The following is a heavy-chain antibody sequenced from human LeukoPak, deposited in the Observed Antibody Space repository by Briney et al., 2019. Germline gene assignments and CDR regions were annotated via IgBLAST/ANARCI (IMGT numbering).Heavy chain of an antibody. CDR1: EYTFTDYY. V-gene: IGHV1-2*02. J-gene: IGHJ4*02. D-gene: IGHD5-12*01. CDR3: ARDPTRGDLSVY. Sequence: VASVKVSCKASEYTFTDYYIHWVRQAPGQGLEWMGWINPKIGDTIYAQKFLGRVTMTRDTSISTAYMELSRLTSDDMAVYYCARDPTRGDLSVYWGQGSLVTVSS. CDR2: INPKIGDT.